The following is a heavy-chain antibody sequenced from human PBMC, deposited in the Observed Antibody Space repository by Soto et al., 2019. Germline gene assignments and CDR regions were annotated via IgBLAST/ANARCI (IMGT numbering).Heavy chain of an antibody. V-gene: IGHV4-39*07. CDR2: FFIGGNT. CDR1: GGSISSSTYY. J-gene: IGHJ3*01. D-gene: IGHD6-13*01. Sequence: SETLSLTCTVSGGSISSSTYYWGWMRQPPGKGLEWIASFFIGGNTYYNPSLKSRVTISVDTSKNQFSLKLSSVTAADTAVYYCAGLASSSWYQAFHFWGQGTMVTVSS. CDR3: AGLASSSWYQAFHF.